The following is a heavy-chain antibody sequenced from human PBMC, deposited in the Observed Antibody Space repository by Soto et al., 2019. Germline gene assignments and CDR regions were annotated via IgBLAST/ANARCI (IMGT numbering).Heavy chain of an antibody. CDR1: GGSISSSSYY. CDR3: ARSSPSDFWSGYYLGVGFDP. V-gene: IGHV4-39*01. D-gene: IGHD3-3*01. Sequence: SETLSLTCTVSGGSISSSSYYWGWIRQPPGKGLEWIGSIYYSGSTYYNPSLKSRVTISVDTSKNQFSLKLSSVTAADTAVYYCARSSPSDFWSGYYLGVGFDPWGQGTLVTVSS. J-gene: IGHJ5*01. CDR2: IYYSGST.